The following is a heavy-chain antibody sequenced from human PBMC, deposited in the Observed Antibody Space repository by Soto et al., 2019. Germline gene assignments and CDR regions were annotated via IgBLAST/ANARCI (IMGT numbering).Heavy chain of an antibody. J-gene: IGHJ4*02. D-gene: IGHD3-9*01. CDR2: ISWSGNT. Sequence: QVHLQESGPKQVKSSETLSLTCTVSGGSINAFYWKWIRKAPGKGLEWIGYISWSGNTKYSPSLRRRGTMSDDTSTNQFSLSLKSVTAADTAVYYCVRGWDDLLTGVWLSCDYWGRGTPVTVPS. CDR3: VRGWDDLLTGVWLSCDY. V-gene: IGHV4-59*13. CDR1: GGSINAFY.